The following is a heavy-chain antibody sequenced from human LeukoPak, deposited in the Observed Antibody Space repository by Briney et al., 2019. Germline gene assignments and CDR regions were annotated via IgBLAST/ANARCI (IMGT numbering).Heavy chain of an antibody. Sequence: GGSLRLSCAASGFTFSSSWMDWVRQAPGKGLEWVANIKEDGSLTFYVDSVKGRFTISGDNAKNSLYLQMNSLRVDDTAVYYCARDRGYKAFDIWGQGTMVTVSS. D-gene: IGHD5-18*01. V-gene: IGHV3-7*03. J-gene: IGHJ3*02. CDR2: IKEDGSLT. CDR3: ARDRGYKAFDI. CDR1: GFTFSSSW.